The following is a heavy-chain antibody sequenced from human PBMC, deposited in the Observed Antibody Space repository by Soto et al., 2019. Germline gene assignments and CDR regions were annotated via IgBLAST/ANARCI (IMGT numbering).Heavy chain of an antibody. J-gene: IGHJ4*02. D-gene: IGHD6-19*01. Sequence: SETLCLTWTVSGASISVCAWSWIRQPPGKGLEWIGYIYYSGSTNYNPSLKSRVAISVDTSKNQFSLNLSSVTAADTAVYYCARSTDSSGWRFDSWGQGTQVTVS. CDR1: GASISVCA. V-gene: IGHV4-59*01. CDR2: IYYSGST. CDR3: ARSTDSSGWRFDS.